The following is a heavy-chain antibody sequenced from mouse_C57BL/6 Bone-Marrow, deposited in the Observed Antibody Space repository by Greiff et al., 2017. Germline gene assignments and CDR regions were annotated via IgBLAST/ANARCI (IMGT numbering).Heavy chain of an antibody. Sequence: EVKLLESGGGLVQPGGSMKLSCVASGFTFSNYWMNWVRQSPEKGLEWVAQIRLKSDNYATHYAESVKGRFTISRDDSKSSVYLQMNNLRAEDTGIYYCTPLYDYEGAWFAYWGQGTLVTVSA. CDR1: GFTFSNYW. D-gene: IGHD2-4*01. V-gene: IGHV6-3*01. CDR3: TPLYDYEGAWFAY. J-gene: IGHJ3*01. CDR2: IRLKSDNYAT.